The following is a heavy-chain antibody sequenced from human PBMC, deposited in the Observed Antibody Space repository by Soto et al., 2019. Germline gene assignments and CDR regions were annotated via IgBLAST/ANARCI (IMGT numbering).Heavy chain of an antibody. CDR2: IIPIFGTA. V-gene: IGHV1-69*13. CDR3: ARVYESFSYWYFDL. J-gene: IGHJ2*01. D-gene: IGHD3-22*01. Sequence: SVKVSCKASGGTFSSYAISWVRQAPGQGLEWMGGIIPIFGTANYAQKFQGRVTITADESTSTAYMELSSLRSEDTAVYYCARVYESFSYWYFDLWGRGXLVTVYS. CDR1: GGTFSSYA.